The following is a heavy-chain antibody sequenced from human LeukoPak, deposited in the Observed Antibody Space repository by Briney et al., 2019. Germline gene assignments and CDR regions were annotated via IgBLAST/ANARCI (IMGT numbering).Heavy chain of an antibody. V-gene: IGHV3-21*01. CDR1: GFTFSSYS. CDR3: ARDGVPNWGFFDY. Sequence: GGSLRLSCAASGFTFSSYSMNWVRQAPGKGLEWVSSISSSSSYTYYADSVKGRFTISRDNAKNSLYLQMNSLRAEDTAVYYCARDGVPNWGFFDYWGQGTLVTVSS. D-gene: IGHD7-27*01. CDR2: ISSSSSYT. J-gene: IGHJ4*02.